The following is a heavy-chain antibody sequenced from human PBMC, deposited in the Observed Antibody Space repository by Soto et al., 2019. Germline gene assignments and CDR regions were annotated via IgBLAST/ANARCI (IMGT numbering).Heavy chain of an antibody. V-gene: IGHV1-69*01. J-gene: IGHJ6*02. CDR3: AVSLYGVVLHYYCRMDV. CDR2: IIPMFGSA. CDR1: GGSFSSFA. Sequence: QVQLVQSGAEVRKPGSSVKVSCKASGGSFSSFAFSWVRQAPGQGLEWMGGIIPMFGSANYAQEFLGRVTFTADDSTSTAYMEISGLTFEDTAFYYCAVSLYGVVLHYYCRMDVWGPGTSVTVSS. D-gene: IGHD3-3*01.